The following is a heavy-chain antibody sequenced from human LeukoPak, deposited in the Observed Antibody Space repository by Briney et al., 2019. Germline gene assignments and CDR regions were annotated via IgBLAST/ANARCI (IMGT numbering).Heavy chain of an antibody. Sequence: WXRQAXXKGLEWVAVISYDGXNKYYADSVKGRFTISRDNSKNTLYLQMNSLRAEDTAVYYCARTPTYYYDSSGYYSGYYFDYWGQGTLVTVSS. CDR2: ISYDGXNK. V-gene: IGHV3-30*04. D-gene: IGHD3-22*01. CDR3: ARTPTYYYDSSGYYSGYYFDY. J-gene: IGHJ4*02.